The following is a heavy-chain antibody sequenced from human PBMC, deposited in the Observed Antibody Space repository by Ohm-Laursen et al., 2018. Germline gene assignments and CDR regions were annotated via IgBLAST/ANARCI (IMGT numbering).Heavy chain of an antibody. CDR3: AAPPPFDY. Sequence: SETLSLTWAVYGGSFSGYYWSWIRQPPGKGLEWIGEINHSGSTNYNPSLKSRVTISVDTSKNQFSLKLSSVTAADTAVYYCAAPPPFDYWGQGTLVTVSS. CDR1: GGSFSGYY. J-gene: IGHJ4*02. V-gene: IGHV4-34*01. CDR2: INHSGST.